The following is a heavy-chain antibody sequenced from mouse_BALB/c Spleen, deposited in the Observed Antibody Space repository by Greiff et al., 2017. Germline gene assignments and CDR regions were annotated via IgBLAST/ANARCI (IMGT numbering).Heavy chain of an antibody. V-gene: IGHV5-6-5*01. CDR3: AREVYYGNCHWYFDV. CDR2: ISSGGST. D-gene: IGHD2-1*01. Sequence: EVKVEESGGGLVKPGGSLKLSCAASGFTFSSYAMSWVRQTPEKRLEWVASISSGGSTSYPDSVKGRFTISRDNARNILYLQMSSRRSEDTAMDYCAREVYYGNCHWYFDVWGAGTTVTVSA. CDR1: GFTFSSYA. J-gene: IGHJ1*01.